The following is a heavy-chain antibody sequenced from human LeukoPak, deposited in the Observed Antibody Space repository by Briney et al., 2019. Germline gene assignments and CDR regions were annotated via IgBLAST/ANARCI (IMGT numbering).Heavy chain of an antibody. Sequence: ASVTVSCTASGDTFTSYDCNWMRQAPGQGLEWMGGMNPNSGNTGYAQKFQGRVTMTRNTSISTAYMELSSLRSEDTAVYYCASSTWTGIGGATQFGYWGQGTLVTVSS. CDR3: ASSTWTGIGGATQFGY. V-gene: IGHV1-8*01. CDR1: GDTFTSYD. D-gene: IGHD1-26*01. J-gene: IGHJ4*02. CDR2: MNPNSGNT.